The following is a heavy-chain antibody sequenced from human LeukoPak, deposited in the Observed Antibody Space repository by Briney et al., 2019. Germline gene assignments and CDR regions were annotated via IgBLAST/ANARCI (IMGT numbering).Heavy chain of an antibody. Sequence: ASVKISSKVSGYTFTDYYMHWVQQAPGKGLEWMGLVDPEDGETIYAEKFQGRVTITADTSTDTAYMELSSLRSEDTAVYYCATIGYIAVAGNYWGQGTLVTVSS. D-gene: IGHD6-19*01. CDR1: GYTFTDYY. CDR2: VDPEDGET. CDR3: ATIGYIAVAGNY. J-gene: IGHJ4*02. V-gene: IGHV1-69-2*01.